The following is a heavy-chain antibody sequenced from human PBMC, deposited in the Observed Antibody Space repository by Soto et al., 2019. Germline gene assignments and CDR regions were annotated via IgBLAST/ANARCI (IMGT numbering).Heavy chain of an antibody. CDR3: VKDPGERLYRAFDV. D-gene: IGHD6-25*01. V-gene: IGHV3-23*01. Sequence: EVQLLESGGGLVQPGGSLRLSCAASGFRFSSFDMNWVRQTAGKGLEWVSTISGKGGDTYYADSVKGRFTISRDISKNTLHLQMNSLRVEDTAIYYCVKDPGERLYRAFDVWGRGTVVTVS. CDR2: ISGKGGDT. J-gene: IGHJ3*01. CDR1: GFRFSSFD.